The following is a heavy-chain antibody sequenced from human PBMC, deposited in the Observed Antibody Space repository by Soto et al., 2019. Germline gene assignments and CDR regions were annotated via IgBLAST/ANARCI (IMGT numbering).Heavy chain of an antibody. Sequence: KVSCKSSGYTFTNYALHWVRQAPGHGLEWMGWVNPSNGLTRYSENFQGRLSLTRDTSANTSYMELSSLRRDDTAVYYCARRLPAFDVWGQGTMVTVSS. CDR1: GYTFTNYA. V-gene: IGHV1-3*01. J-gene: IGHJ3*01. CDR3: ARRLPAFDV. CDR2: VNPSNGLT.